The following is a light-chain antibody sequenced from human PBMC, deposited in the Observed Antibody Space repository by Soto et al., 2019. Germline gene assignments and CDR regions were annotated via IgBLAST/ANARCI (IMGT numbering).Light chain of an antibody. CDR2: WAS. Sequence: DIVMTQSPDSLAVSLGEGATINCKSSQSVLYSSNNKNYLAWYQQKPGQPPKLLIYWASTRESGVPDRFSGSGSGTDFTLTISSLQAEDVAVYYCQQYYSPPPGFGQGTKLEIK. J-gene: IGKJ2*03. CDR3: QQYYSPPPG. V-gene: IGKV4-1*01. CDR1: QSVLYSSNNKNY.